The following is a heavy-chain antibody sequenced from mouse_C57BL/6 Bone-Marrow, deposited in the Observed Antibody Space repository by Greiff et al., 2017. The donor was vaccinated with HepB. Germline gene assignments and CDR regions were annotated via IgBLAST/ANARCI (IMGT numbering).Heavy chain of an antibody. CDR2: ISSGGSYT. CDR1: GFTFSSYG. J-gene: IGHJ3*01. CDR3: ARHYDYLFAY. V-gene: IGHV5-6*01. Sequence: VKLVESGGDLVKPGGSLKLSCAASGFTFSSYGMSWVRQTPDKRLEWVATISSGGSYTYYPDSVKGRFTISRDNAKNTLYLQMSSLKSEDTAMYYCARHYDYLFAYWGQGTLVTVSA. D-gene: IGHD2-4*01.